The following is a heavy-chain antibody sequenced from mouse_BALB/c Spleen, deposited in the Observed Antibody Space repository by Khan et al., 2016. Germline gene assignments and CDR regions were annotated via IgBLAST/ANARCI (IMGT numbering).Heavy chain of an antibody. Sequence: QVQLQQSGAELAKPGASVKMSCKASGYTFTRFWMHWVKQRPGQGLEWIGYINPGSNYTDYNQNFKDKATLTADKSSSTAYMLLSSLTSEDSAVYFCARWEYGNYRYQAMDYWGQGISVTVSS. D-gene: IGHD2-10*02. CDR3: ARWEYGNYRYQAMDY. J-gene: IGHJ4*01. CDR2: INPGSNYT. V-gene: IGHV1-7*01. CDR1: GYTFTRFW.